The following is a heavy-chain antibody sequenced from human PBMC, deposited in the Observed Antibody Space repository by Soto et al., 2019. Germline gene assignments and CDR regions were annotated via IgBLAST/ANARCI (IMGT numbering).Heavy chain of an antibody. CDR3: ASGSYSSSSYYYYYGMDV. CDR2: IIPIFGTA. CDR1: GGTFSSYA. V-gene: IGHV1-69*01. D-gene: IGHD6-13*01. Sequence: QVQLVQSGAEVKKPGSSVKVSCKASGGTFSSYAISWVRQAPGQGLEWMGGIIPIFGTANYAQKFQGRVTITADESTSTAYMELGSLRSEDTAVYYCASGSYSSSSYYYYYGMDVWGQGTTVTVSS. J-gene: IGHJ6*02.